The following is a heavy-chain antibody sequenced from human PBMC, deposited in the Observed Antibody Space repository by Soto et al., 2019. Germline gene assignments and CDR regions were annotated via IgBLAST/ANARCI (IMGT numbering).Heavy chain of an antibody. V-gene: IGHV1-3*01. CDR3: ARDKPPLRYFDWPITDY. Sequence: ASVKVSCKASGYTFTSYAMHWVRQAPGQRLEWMGWINAGNGNTKYSQKFQGRVTITRDTSASTAYMELSSLRSEDTAVYYCARDKPPLRYFDWPITDYWGQGTLVTVSS. J-gene: IGHJ4*02. CDR2: INAGNGNT. CDR1: GYTFTSYA. D-gene: IGHD3-9*01.